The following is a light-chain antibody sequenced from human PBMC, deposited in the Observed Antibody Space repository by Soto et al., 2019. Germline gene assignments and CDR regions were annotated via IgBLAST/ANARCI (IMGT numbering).Light chain of an antibody. V-gene: IGLV2-23*02. CDR2: EVS. CDR3: CSYAGSSFYV. J-gene: IGLJ1*01. CDR1: SSDVGSYSL. Sequence: QSALTQSASVSGSPGQSITISCTGTSSDVGSYSLVSWYQQHPGKAHKLMIYEVSKRPSGVSNRFSGSKSGNTASLTISGLQAEDEADYYCCSYAGSSFYVFGTGTKVTVL.